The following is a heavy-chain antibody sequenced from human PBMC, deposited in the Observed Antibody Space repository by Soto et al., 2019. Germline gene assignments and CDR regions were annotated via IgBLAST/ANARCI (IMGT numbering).Heavy chain of an antibody. V-gene: IGHV1-18*04. Sequence: XSVKGSCNASGYSLTSYGISWGRQDPGQGLEWMGWISAYNGNTNYAQKLQGRVTMTTDTSTSTAYMELRSLRSDDTAVYYCARARITMIVAVNQSDYYYGMDVWGQGTTVTVSS. CDR1: GYSLTSYG. J-gene: IGHJ6*02. CDR3: ARARITMIVAVNQSDYYYGMDV. CDR2: ISAYNGNT. D-gene: IGHD3-22*01.